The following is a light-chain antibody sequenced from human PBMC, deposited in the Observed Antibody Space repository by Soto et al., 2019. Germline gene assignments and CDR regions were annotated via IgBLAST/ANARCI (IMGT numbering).Light chain of an antibody. CDR2: EDN. CDR3: QSYDSSNHGV. J-gene: IGLJ3*02. V-gene: IGLV6-57*01. CDR1: SGSIASNY. Sequence: NFMLTQPHSVSESPGKTVTISCTRSSGSIASNYVQWYQQRPGSSPTTVIYEDNHRPSGVPDRFSGSIDSSSNSASLTISGLKTEDEADYYCQSYDSSNHGVFGGGTKLTVL.